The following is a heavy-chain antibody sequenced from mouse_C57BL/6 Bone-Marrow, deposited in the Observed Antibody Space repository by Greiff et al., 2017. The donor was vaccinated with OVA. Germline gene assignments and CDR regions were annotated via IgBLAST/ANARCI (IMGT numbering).Heavy chain of an antibody. CDR1: GFTFSSYA. Sequence: EVQGVESGGGLVKPGGSLKLSCAASGFTFSSYAMSWVRQTPETRLEWVATISDGGSYTYYPDNVKGRFTISRDNAKNNLYLQMSHLKSEDTARYYCARTYYYGSLDYWGQGTTLTVSS. J-gene: IGHJ2*01. D-gene: IGHD1-1*01. V-gene: IGHV5-4*01. CDR2: ISDGGSYT. CDR3: ARTYYYGSLDY.